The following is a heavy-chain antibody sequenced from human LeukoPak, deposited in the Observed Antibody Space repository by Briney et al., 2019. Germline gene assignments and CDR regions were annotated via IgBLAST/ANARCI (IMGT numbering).Heavy chain of an antibody. CDR3: ARDRGLMITFGGVIPDY. J-gene: IGHJ4*02. CDR1: GYTFTGYY. CDR2: INPNSGGT. V-gene: IGHV1-2*02. Sequence: ASVKVSCKASGYTFTGYYMHWVRQAPGQGLEWMGWINPNSGGTNYAQKFQGRVTMTRDTSISTAYMELSRLRSDDTAVYYCARDRGLMITFGGVIPDYWGQGTLVTVSS. D-gene: IGHD3-16*02.